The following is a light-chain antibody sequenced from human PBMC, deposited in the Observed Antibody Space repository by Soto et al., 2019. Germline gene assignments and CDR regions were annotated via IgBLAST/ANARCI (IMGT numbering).Light chain of an antibody. CDR2: GAS. J-gene: IGKJ5*01. V-gene: IGKV3-15*01. CDR3: QQYNNWPPET. CDR1: QSVSSN. Sequence: EIVLTQSPGTLSLSPVERATLSCRSSQSVSSNYLAWYQQKPGKAPRLLIYGASTRATGIPARFSGSGSGTEFTLTISSLQSEDFAVYYCQQYNNWPPETFGQGTRLEIK.